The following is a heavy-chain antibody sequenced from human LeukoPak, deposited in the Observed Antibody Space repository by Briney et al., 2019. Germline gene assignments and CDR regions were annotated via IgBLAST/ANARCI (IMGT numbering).Heavy chain of an antibody. V-gene: IGHV1-69*13. D-gene: IGHD3-3*01. CDR2: IIPIFGTA. CDR3: ARDRDADYDFWSGSWYFDL. CDR1: GGTFISYA. J-gene: IGHJ2*01. Sequence: ASVKVSCKASGGTFISYAISWVRQAPGQGLEWMGGIIPIFGTANYAQKFQGRVTITADESTSTAYMELSSLRSEDTAVYYCARDRDADYDFWSGSWYFDLWGRGTLVTVSS.